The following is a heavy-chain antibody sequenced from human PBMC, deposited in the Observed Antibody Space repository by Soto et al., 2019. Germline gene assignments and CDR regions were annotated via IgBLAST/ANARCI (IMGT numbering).Heavy chain of an antibody. CDR1: GFTFSSYD. D-gene: IGHD3-22*01. Sequence: GGSLILSCAASGFTFSSYDMHWVRQATGKGLEWVSAIGTAGDTYYPGSVKGRFTISRENAKNSLYLQMNSLRAGDTAVYYCARAREPPYYYDSSGYYYDYWGQGTLVTVSS. CDR3: ARAREPPYYYDSSGYYYDY. V-gene: IGHV3-13*01. J-gene: IGHJ4*02. CDR2: IGTAGDT.